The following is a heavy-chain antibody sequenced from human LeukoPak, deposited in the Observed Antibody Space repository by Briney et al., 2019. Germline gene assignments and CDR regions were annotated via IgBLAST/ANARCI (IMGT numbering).Heavy chain of an antibody. CDR1: GFTFTHSW. Sequence: GGSLRLSCAASGFTFTHSWMSWVRQAPGKGLEWVANIKQDGSEKYYVDSVEGRFTISRDNAKDSVSLQMNSLRGEDTAVYYCVRALGSSSADYWGQGTLVTVSS. CDR3: VRALGSSSADY. CDR2: IKQDGSEK. V-gene: IGHV3-7*01. J-gene: IGHJ4*02. D-gene: IGHD6-6*01.